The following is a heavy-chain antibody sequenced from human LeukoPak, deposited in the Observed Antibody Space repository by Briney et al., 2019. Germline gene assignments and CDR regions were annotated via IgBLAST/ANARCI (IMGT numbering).Heavy chain of an antibody. CDR2: FDPEDGET. CDR1: GYTLTVLS. D-gene: IGHD3-22*01. CDR3: ATKPYYDSSGYYSPRDNWSDP. J-gene: IGHJ5*02. V-gene: IGHV1-24*01. Sequence: ASVKVSCKVSGYTLTVLSMHWVRQAPGKGLEWMGGFDPEDGETIYAQKFQGRVTMTEDTSTDTAYMELSSLRSEDTAVYYCATKPYYDSSGYYSPRDNWSDPWGQGTLVTVSS.